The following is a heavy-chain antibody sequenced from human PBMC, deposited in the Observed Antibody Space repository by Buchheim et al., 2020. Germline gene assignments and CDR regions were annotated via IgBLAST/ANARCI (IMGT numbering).Heavy chain of an antibody. Sequence: EVQLVESGGGLVQPGGSLRLSCAASGFTFSSYWISWVRQAPGKGLEWVANIKQDGSEKYYVDSVKGRFTISRDNAKNSLYLQMNSLRAEDTAVYYCARSYNWNDRVSEFDYWGQGTL. J-gene: IGHJ4*02. CDR3: ARSYNWNDRVSEFDY. CDR1: GFTFSSYW. CDR2: IKQDGSEK. D-gene: IGHD1-20*01. V-gene: IGHV3-7*02.